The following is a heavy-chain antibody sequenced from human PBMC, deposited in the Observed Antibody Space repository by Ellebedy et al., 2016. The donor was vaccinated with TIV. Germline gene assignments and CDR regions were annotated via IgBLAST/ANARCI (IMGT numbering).Heavy chain of an antibody. D-gene: IGHD3-10*01. CDR1: GFTFSSYT. J-gene: IGHJ6*02. Sequence: GGSLRLSCAASGFTFSSYTMHWVRQAPGKGLEWVSLISWDGGSTYYADSVKGRFTISRDNSKNSLYLQMNSLRTEDTALYYCAKDIFPGGHYYGMDVWGQGTTVTVSS. CDR3: AKDIFPGGHYYGMDV. CDR2: ISWDGGST. V-gene: IGHV3-43*01.